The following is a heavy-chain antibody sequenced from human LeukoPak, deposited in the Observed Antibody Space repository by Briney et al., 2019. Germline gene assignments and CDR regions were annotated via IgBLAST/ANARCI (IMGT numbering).Heavy chain of an antibody. CDR3: TRDAGHCHSSGCWKPSDY. V-gene: IGHV3-74*01. Sequence: TGGSLRLSCAASGFNFRSYWMQWVRQVPGKGLVWVARINSDDTDTCADSVKGRFTISRDNANNMLYLQMNSLKADDTAVYYCTRDAGHCHSSGCWKPSDYWGQGALVTVSS. CDR2: INSDDTDT. J-gene: IGHJ4*02. D-gene: IGHD3-22*01. CDR1: GFNFRSYW.